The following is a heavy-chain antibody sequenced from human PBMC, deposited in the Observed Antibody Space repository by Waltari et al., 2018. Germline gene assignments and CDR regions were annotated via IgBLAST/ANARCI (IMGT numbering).Heavy chain of an antibody. CDR2: IWYDGSNK. D-gene: IGHD2-15*01. V-gene: IGHV3-33*01. J-gene: IGHJ6*02. CDR1: GFTFSSYG. Sequence: QVQLVESGGGVVQPGRSLRLSCAASGFTFSSYGMHWVRQAPGKGLEWVAVIWYDGSNKYYSNSVKGRFTITRDNSKNTLYLQMNSLRAEDTAVYYCAREGTVVTEAYYYYYGMDVWGQGTTVTVSS. CDR3: AREGTVVTEAYYYYYGMDV.